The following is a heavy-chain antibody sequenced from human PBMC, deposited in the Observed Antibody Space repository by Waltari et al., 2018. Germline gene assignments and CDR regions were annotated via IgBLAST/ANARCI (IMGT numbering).Heavy chain of an antibody. CDR3: ARHGGYAQDL. D-gene: IGHD5-12*01. CDR2: IRHGGSA. J-gene: IGHJ2*01. CDR1: AGSFTIYY. Sequence: QVQLHQWGAVLVKPSETLSLTCAFSAGSFTIYYRSWIRQSPGKGLVWFGQIRHGGSAYYNPSLKSRVTMSLDTSKNQLSLKMTSVTAADTAVYYCARHGGYAQDLWGRGTLVTVSS. V-gene: IGHV4-34*01.